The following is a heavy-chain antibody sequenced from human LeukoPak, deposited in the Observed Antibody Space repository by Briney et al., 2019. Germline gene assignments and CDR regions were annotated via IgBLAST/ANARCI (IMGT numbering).Heavy chain of an antibody. CDR3: ARDQVVVVAATHYYYYMDV. V-gene: IGHV1-18*01. CDR2: ISAYNGNT. Sequence: ASVKVSCKASGYTLTSYGISWVRQAPGQGLEWMGWISAYNGNTNYAQKLQGRVTMTTDTSTSTAYMELRSLRSDDTAVYYCARDQVVVVAATHYYYYMDVWGKGTTVTVSS. J-gene: IGHJ6*03. D-gene: IGHD2-15*01. CDR1: GYTLTSYG.